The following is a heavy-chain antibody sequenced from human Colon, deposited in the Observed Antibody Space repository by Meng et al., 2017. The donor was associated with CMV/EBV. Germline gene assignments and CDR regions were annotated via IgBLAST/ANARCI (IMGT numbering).Heavy chain of an antibody. J-gene: IGHJ4*02. Sequence: LSQVAARRVTPSETRPLTLASPGGSFIFYHWSWTPRPPGKGLECIGKINHSGITTYNSSLESRLIMSVDTSKNQISLRLNSVTAADTAVYYCARGRGGRYCSGRTCYAGDSWGQGTLVTVSS. CDR1: GGSFIFYH. CDR2: INHSGIT. V-gene: IGHV4-34*01. D-gene: IGHD2-15*01. CDR3: ARGRGGRYCSGRTCYAGDS.